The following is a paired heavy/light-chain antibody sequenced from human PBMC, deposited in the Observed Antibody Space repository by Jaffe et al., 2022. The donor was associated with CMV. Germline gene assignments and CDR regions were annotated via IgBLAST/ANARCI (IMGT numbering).Heavy chain of an antibody. CDR2: MHYTGTT. CDR1: GGSTSSSY. D-gene: IGHD5-18*01. J-gene: IGHJ2*01. Sequence: QVQLQESGPGLVKPSETVSLTCTVSGGSTSSSYWSWIRQSPGKGLEWIGYMHYTGTTNYSPSLTSRVTISVDTSKNQFSLKVSSVTAADTAVYYCARGPGYTSQYWYFDLWGRGTLVTVSS. CDR3: ARGPGYTSQYWYFDL. V-gene: IGHV4-59*01.
Light chain of an antibody. J-gene: IGLJ3*02. Sequence: QSVLTQPPSVSGAPGQRVTISCTGTSSNIGADYDVHWYRQLPGTAPKLLIYGNSNRPSGVPDRFSGSKSGTSASLAITGLQAEDEADYYCQSYDSSLSGWVFGGGTKLTVL. CDR1: SSNIGADYD. CDR3: QSYDSSLSGWV. V-gene: IGLV1-40*01. CDR2: GNS.